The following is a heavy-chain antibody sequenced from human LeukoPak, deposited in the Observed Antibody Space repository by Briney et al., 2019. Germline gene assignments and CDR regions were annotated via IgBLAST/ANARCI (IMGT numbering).Heavy chain of an antibody. J-gene: IGHJ4*02. V-gene: IGHV3-30*04. CDR2: ISYDGSNK. CDR3: ARDPLSGSYYYFDY. D-gene: IGHD1-26*01. Sequence: GGSLRLSCAASGFTFSSYAMHWVRQAPGKGLEWVAVISYDGSNKYYADSVKGRFTTSRDNSKNTLYLQMNSLRAEDTAVYYCARDPLSGSYYYFDYWGQGTLVTVSS. CDR1: GFTFSSYA.